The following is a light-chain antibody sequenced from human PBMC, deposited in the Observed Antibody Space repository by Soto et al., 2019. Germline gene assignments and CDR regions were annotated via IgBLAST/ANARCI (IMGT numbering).Light chain of an antibody. J-gene: IGKJ4*01. CDR3: QQRSNWPLT. CDR2: DAS. Sequence: EIVMTQSPGTLSLSPGERATLSCRASQSVNSYLAWYQQKPGQAPKLLISDASDRATGIPDRFSGSGSGTDFTLTISRLVPEDFAVYYCQQRSNWPLTFGGGTKVDIK. CDR1: QSVNSY. V-gene: IGKV3-11*01.